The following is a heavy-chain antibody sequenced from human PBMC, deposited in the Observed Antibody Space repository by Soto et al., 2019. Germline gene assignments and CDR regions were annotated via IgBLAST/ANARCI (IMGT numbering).Heavy chain of an antibody. CDR2: INHSGST. CDR1: GGSFSGYY. CDR3: ARGDVLPYFLATRSNPHFDY. J-gene: IGHJ4*02. V-gene: IGHV4-34*01. Sequence: SETLSLTCAVYGGSFSGYYWSWIRQPPGKGLEWIGEINHSGSTNYNPSLKSRVTISVDTSKNQFSLKLSSVTAADTAVYYCARGDVLPYFLATRSNPHFDYSGQGTLDTVSS. D-gene: IGHD3-3*01.